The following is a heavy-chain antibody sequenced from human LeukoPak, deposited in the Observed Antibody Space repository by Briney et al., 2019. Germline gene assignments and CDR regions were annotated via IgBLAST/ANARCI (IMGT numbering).Heavy chain of an antibody. D-gene: IGHD5-24*01. CDR3: AAEMATSIKAFDY. V-gene: IGHV3-33*01. CDR2: IWYDGSNK. J-gene: IGHJ4*02. Sequence: GRSLRLSCAASGFTFSSYGMQWVRQAPGKGLEWVAVIWYDGSNKYYADSVKGRFTISRDNSKNTLYLQMNSLRAEDTAVYYCAAEMATSIKAFDYWGQGTLVTVSS. CDR1: GFTFSSYG.